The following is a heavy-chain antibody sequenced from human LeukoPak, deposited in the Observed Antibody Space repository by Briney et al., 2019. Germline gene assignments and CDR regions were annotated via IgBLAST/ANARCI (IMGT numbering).Heavy chain of an antibody. J-gene: IGHJ4*02. CDR2: IYSGGNT. Sequence: GGSLRLSCAASGFSVSDNYMSWVRQAPGKGLEWVSVIYSGGNTNYADSVKGRFTISRDNSKSTLHLQMNSLRAEDTAVYYCTRSFFSYGYFDYWGQGTLVTVSS. CDR1: GFSVSDNY. CDR3: TRSFFSYGYFDY. D-gene: IGHD5-18*01. V-gene: IGHV3-53*01.